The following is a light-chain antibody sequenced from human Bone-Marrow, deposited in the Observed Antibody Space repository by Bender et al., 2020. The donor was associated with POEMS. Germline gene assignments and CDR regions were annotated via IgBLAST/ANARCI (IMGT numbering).Light chain of an antibody. Sequence: QSALTQPASVSGSLGQSITISCTGASSDMSYNLVSWYQQHPGKAPKLMIYEGSKRPSGVSNRFSGSKSGNTASLTISGLQAEDEGDYYCSSYAGSNTFLFGTGTKVTVL. V-gene: IGLV2-23*03. J-gene: IGLJ1*01. CDR2: EGS. CDR1: SSDMSYNL. CDR3: SSYAGSNTFL.